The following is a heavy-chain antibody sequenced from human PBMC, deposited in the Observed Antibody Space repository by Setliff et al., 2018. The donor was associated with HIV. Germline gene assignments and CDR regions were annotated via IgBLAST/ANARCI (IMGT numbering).Heavy chain of an antibody. J-gene: IGHJ4*02. CDR2: IYWNNNE. D-gene: IGHD3-10*01. V-gene: IGHV2-5*01. CDR3: AYSGRQLRGPYFDF. CDR1: GLPLSTSGVG. Sequence: SGPTLVNPTQTLTLTCTFSGLPLSTSGVGVGWIRQSPGKALEWLAFIYWNNNEHYSTSLKNRLTVTKDTSKNRVVFTMTNMDPVDTATYYCAYSGRQLRGPYFDFWGQGTPVTVSS.